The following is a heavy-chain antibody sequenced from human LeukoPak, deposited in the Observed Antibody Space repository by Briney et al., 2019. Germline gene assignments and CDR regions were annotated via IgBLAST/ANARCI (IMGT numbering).Heavy chain of an antibody. CDR2: IYYSGST. CDR3: AREGRTKSGIDY. CDR1: GGSISSGGYY. D-gene: IGHD3-3*01. V-gene: IGHV4-31*03. Sequence: SETLSLTCTVSGGSISSGGYYWGWIRQHPGKGLEWIGYIYYSGSTYYNPSLKSRVTISVDTSKNQFSLKLSSVTAADTAVYYCAREGRTKSGIDYWGQGTLVTVSS. J-gene: IGHJ4*02.